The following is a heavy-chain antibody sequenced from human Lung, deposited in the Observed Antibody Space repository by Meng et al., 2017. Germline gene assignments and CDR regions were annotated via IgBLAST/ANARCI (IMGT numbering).Heavy chain of an antibody. V-gene: IGHV1-2*06. D-gene: IGHD6-13*01. CDR1: GYNFPDYY. J-gene: IGHJ4*02. CDR3: ARDEDISAAGKLFGDY. CDR2: IDPKSGDT. Sequence: QGQLGQSGAEVKKPGASVKVSCKPSGYNFPDYYIHWVRLAPGQGLEWMGHIDPKSGDTRYAQKFQGRVTMTGDTSIGTAYMELTGLRSDDTALYYCARDEDISAAGKLFGDYWGQGTLVTVSS.